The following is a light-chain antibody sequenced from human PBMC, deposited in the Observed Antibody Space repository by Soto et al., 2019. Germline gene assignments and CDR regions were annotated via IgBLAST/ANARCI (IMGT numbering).Light chain of an antibody. CDR2: VNIDGSH. V-gene: IGLV4-69*01. J-gene: IGLJ3*02. CDR3: QTWGSGIWV. Sequence: QLLLTQAPSASASLGASVKLTCTLSSGHSDYAIAWHQQRPDKGPRYLMKVNIDGSHIKGDGIPDRFSGSSSGAERYLTISRLQSDDEADYYCQTWGSGIWVFGGGTKVTVL. CDR1: SGHSDYA.